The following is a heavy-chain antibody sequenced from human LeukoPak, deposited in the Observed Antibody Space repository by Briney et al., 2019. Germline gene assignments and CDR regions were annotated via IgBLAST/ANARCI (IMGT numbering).Heavy chain of an antibody. Sequence: SETLSLTCAVYGGSFSGYYWSWIRQPPGKGLEWIGEINHSGSTNYNPSLKSRVTISVDTSKNQFSLKLSSVTAADTAVYYCARGYSSSWYDYWGQGTLVTGSS. V-gene: IGHV4-34*01. CDR1: GGSFSGYY. CDR3: ARGYSSSWYDY. D-gene: IGHD6-13*01. CDR2: INHSGST. J-gene: IGHJ4*02.